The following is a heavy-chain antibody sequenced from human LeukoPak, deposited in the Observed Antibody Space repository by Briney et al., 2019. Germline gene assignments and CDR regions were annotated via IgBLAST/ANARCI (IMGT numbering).Heavy chain of an antibody. V-gene: IGHV3-30-3*01. CDR3: ARDRAAAGQT. D-gene: IGHD6-13*01. CDR1: GFTFSSYA. CDR2: ISYDGSNK. J-gene: IGHJ4*02. Sequence: GGSLRLSCAASGFTFSSYAMHWVRQAPGKGLEWVAVISYDGSNKYYADSVKGRFTISRDNSKNTLYLQMNSLRAEDTAVYYCARDRAAAGQTWGQGTLVTVSS.